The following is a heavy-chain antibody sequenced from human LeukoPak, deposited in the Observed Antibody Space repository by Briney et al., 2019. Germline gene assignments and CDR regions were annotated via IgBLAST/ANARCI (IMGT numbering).Heavy chain of an antibody. V-gene: IGHV3-30*02. Sequence: GGSLRLSCAASGFTFSSYGMHWVRQAPGKGLEWVAFIRYEGSNKYYADSVKGRFTISRDNSKNTLYLQMNSLRAEDTAVYYCAKERVTAMVTIDYWGQGTLVTVS. J-gene: IGHJ4*02. CDR2: IRYEGSNK. CDR3: AKERVTAMVTIDY. D-gene: IGHD5-18*01. CDR1: GFTFSSYG.